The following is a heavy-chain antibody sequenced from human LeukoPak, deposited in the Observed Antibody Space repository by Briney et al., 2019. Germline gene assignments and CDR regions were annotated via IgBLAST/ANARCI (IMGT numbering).Heavy chain of an antibody. Sequence: GESLKISCKGSGYRFTTYWIGWVRQMPGKGLEWMGIIYPDDSDTRYSPSFQGQVTISADKSITTAYLQWSSLKASDTAMYYCARSRHSGGYDLDYWGQGTLVTVSS. CDR2: IYPDDSDT. D-gene: IGHD3-22*01. V-gene: IGHV5-51*01. J-gene: IGHJ4*02. CDR1: GYRFTTYW. CDR3: ARSRHSGGYDLDY.